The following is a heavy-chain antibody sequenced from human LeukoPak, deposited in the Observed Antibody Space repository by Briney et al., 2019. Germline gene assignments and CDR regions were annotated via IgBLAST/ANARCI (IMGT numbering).Heavy chain of an antibody. J-gene: IGHJ5*02. Sequence: SETLSLTCSVSGASTTNSRYYWVWIRQPPGKGLEWIGSVSYKGVTYYGPSFRSRFAISIDTSRDQFSLSLASVTAADTAVYYCATLTMSGLGIIPPASWGQGTLVTVSS. CDR1: GASTTNSRYY. V-gene: IGHV4-39*01. CDR2: VSYKGVT. CDR3: ATLTMSGLGIIPPAS. D-gene: IGHD3/OR15-3a*01.